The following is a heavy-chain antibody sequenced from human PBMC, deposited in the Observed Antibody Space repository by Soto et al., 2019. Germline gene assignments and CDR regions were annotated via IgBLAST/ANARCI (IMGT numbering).Heavy chain of an antibody. CDR1: AFTFCRYA. CDR3: ARSGDNYNRLDY. J-gene: IGHJ4*02. V-gene: IGHV3-20*04. D-gene: IGHD1-1*01. Sequence: PGGSLRLSCGGSAFTFCRYAMHWVRQVPGKGLEWVSGIDCNSGTFSRYADSVKGRFSISRDNTKNLLYLQMNSLRAEDTAVYYCARSGDNYNRLDYWGQGTPVTVSS. CDR2: IDCNSGTFS.